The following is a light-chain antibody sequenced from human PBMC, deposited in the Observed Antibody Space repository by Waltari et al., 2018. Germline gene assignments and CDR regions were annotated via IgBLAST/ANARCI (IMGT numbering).Light chain of an antibody. V-gene: IGLV3-19*01. Sequence: SSELTQDPAVSVALGQPVRIPCKGDSLRSYYASWYQQKPGQAPVLVIYGKNNRPSGIPDRFSGSSSGNTASLTITGAQAEDEADYYCNSRDSSGNHVFGTGTKVTVL. CDR3: NSRDSSGNHV. CDR2: GKN. J-gene: IGLJ1*01. CDR1: SLRSYY.